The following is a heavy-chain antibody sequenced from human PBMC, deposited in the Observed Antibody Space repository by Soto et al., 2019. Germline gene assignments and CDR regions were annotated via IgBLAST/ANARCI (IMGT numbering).Heavy chain of an antibody. J-gene: IGHJ4*02. CDR1: GFTFSSYA. CDR3: AKVTFGYCSSTSCYVFDY. V-gene: IGHV3-23*01. D-gene: IGHD2-2*01. CDR2: ISGSGGST. Sequence: GGSLRLSCAASGFTFSSYAMSWVRQAPGKGLEWVSAISGSGGSTYYADSVKGRFTISRDNSKNTLYLQMNSLRAEDTAVYYCAKVTFGYCSSTSCYVFDYWGQGTLVTVSS.